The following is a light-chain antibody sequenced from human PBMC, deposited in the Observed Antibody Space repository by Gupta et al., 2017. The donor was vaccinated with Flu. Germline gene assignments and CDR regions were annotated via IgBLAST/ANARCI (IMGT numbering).Light chain of an antibody. Sequence: PSSLSASVGDRVTITCRASQGIRNDLGWYQQKPGTAPKLLIYGASNLQSGVPSRFSGSGSGTDFIFTISSLQPEDFATYYCLQDDDYPLTFGQGTKVEIK. CDR1: QGIRND. J-gene: IGKJ1*01. CDR2: GAS. V-gene: IGKV1-6*01. CDR3: LQDDDYPLT.